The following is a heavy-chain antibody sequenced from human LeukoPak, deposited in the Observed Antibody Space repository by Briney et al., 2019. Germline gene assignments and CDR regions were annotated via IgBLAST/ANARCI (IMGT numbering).Heavy chain of an antibody. CDR3: ARAYDTTGFYINDAFDI. J-gene: IGHJ3*02. V-gene: IGHV1-2*02. D-gene: IGHD3-22*01. CDR2: INPNSGGT. Sequence: GASVKVSCKASGYTFTDYYMHWVRQAPGQGLEWMGWINPNSGGTNYAQKFQGRVTMTRDTSISTAYMELSRLRSDDTAMYYCARAYDTTGFYINDAFDIWGQGTMVTVSS. CDR1: GYTFTDYY.